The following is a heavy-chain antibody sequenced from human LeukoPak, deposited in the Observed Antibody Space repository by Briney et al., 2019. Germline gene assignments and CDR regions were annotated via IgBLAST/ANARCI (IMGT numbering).Heavy chain of an antibody. J-gene: IGHJ6*02. CDR2: IYYSGST. Sequence: PSETLSLTCTVSGGSISSGGYYWSWIRQHPGKGLEWIGYIYYSGSTYYNPSLKSRVTISVDTSKNQFSLKLSSVTAADTAVYYCAGVTTMTTVTTHYYYGMDVWGQGTTVTVSS. CDR1: GGSISSGGYY. CDR3: AGVTTMTTVTTHYYYGMDV. D-gene: IGHD4-11*01. V-gene: IGHV4-31*03.